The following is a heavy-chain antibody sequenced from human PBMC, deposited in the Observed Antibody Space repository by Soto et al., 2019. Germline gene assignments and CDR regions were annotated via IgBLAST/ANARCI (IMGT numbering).Heavy chain of an antibody. D-gene: IGHD3-22*01. V-gene: IGHV3-30*18. CDR2: ISYDGSNK. CDR1: GFTFSSYG. J-gene: IGHJ6*02. CDR3: AKDSYYDSSGYSGGVDYYGMDV. Sequence: GGSLRLSCAASGFTFSSYGMHWVRQAPGRGLEWVAVISYDGSNKYYADSVKGRFTISRGNSKNTLYLQMNSLRAEDTAVYYCAKDSYYDSSGYSGGVDYYGMDVWAQGTTVPVSS.